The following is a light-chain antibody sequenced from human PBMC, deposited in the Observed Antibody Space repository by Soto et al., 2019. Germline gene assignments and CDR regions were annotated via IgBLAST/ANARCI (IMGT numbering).Light chain of an antibody. Sequence: EIVLTQSPATLSLSPGERVTLSCRASQNVSTYLAWYQQKPGQAPRLLIYDASDRATGIPAWFSGSGSATDFSLTTSSLEPEDFAVYYWQQRTSWLTFGPVTKVYIK. J-gene: IGKJ3*01. V-gene: IGKV3-11*01. CDR1: QNVSTY. CDR2: DAS. CDR3: QQRTSWLT.